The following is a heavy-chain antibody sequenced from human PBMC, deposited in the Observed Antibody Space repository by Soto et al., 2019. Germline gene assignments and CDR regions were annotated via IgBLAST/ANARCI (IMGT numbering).Heavy chain of an antibody. V-gene: IGHV1-46*01. CDR1: GYTFTNYY. Sequence: QVQLMQSGAEVKKPGASVRVSCKASGYTFTNYYVHWVRQAPGQGLEWMGFINPNGGSTTYAQKFQGRFTVTTDTSTRTVYMQLSSPRSEDTAVFYCVRSAPYDYWGQGTLVTVSS. J-gene: IGHJ4*02. CDR3: VRSAPYDY. CDR2: INPNGGST.